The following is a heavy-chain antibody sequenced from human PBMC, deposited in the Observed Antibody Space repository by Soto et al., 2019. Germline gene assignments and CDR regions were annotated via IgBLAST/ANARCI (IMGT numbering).Heavy chain of an antibody. Sequence: SETLSLTCTVSGGSISSGGCYWSWIRQHPGKGLEWIGYIYYSGSTYYNPSLKSRVTISVDTSKNQFSLKLSSVTAADTAVYYCARSPQPYRPFPFDYWGQGTLVTVSS. CDR3: ARSPQPYRPFPFDY. D-gene: IGHD2-2*01. J-gene: IGHJ4*02. V-gene: IGHV4-31*03. CDR2: IYYSGST. CDR1: GGSISSGGCY.